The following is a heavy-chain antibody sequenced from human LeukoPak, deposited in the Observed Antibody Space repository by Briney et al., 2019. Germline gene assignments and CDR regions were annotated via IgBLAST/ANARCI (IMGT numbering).Heavy chain of an antibody. D-gene: IGHD6-13*01. CDR2: IYPGDSNS. CDR1: GYGFTSYW. V-gene: IGHV5-51*01. J-gene: IGHJ4*02. CDR3: ARQAAALTSDY. Sequence: GESLKISCRGSGYGFTSYWIVWVRQMPGKGLEWMGVIYPGDSNSRYSPSFQGQVTISADKSISTAYLQWSSLKASDTAMYYCARQAAALTSDYWGQGTLVTVSS.